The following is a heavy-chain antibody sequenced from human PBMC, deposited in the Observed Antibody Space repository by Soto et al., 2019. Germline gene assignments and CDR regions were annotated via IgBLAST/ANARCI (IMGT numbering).Heavy chain of an antibody. CDR2: IIPIFGTA. CDR1: GGTFSSYA. Sequence: SVKVSCKASGGTFSSYAISWVRQAPGQGLEWMGGIIPIFGTANYAQKFQGGVTITADKSTSTAYMELSSLRSEDTAVYYCARGGAPHYYYDSSGYYFDYWGQGTLVTVSS. CDR3: ARGGAPHYYYDSSGYYFDY. D-gene: IGHD3-22*01. J-gene: IGHJ4*02. V-gene: IGHV1-69*06.